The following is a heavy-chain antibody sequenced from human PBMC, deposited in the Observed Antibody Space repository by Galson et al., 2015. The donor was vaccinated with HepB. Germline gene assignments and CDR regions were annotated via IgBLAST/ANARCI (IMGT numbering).Heavy chain of an antibody. D-gene: IGHD3-22*01. CDR1: EFTFSSYA. Sequence: SLRLSCAASEFTFSSYAMTWVRQAPGKGLEWVSGISSSGGSTYYADSVKGRFTTSRDNSKNTLYLQMNSLRAEDTAVYYCAKGGYQPCDAFDIWGQGTMVTVSS. V-gene: IGHV3-23*01. CDR2: ISSSGGST. CDR3: AKGGYQPCDAFDI. J-gene: IGHJ3*02.